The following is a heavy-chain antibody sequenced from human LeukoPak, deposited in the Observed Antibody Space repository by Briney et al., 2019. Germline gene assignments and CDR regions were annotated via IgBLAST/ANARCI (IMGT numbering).Heavy chain of an antibody. CDR1: GYTFTSYG. V-gene: IGHV1-18*01. D-gene: IGHD4-11*01. Sequence: ASVKVSCKASGYTFTSYGISWVRQAPGQGLEWMGWISAYNGNTNYAQKLQGRVTMTTDTSTSTAYMELRSLRSDDTAVYYCARGPQTTATTPSYYYGMDVWGQGTTVTVSS. CDR2: ISAYNGNT. J-gene: IGHJ6*02. CDR3: ARGPQTTATTPSYYYGMDV.